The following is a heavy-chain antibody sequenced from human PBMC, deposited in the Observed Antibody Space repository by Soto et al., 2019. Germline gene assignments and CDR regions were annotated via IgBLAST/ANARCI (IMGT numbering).Heavy chain of an antibody. CDR2: INPGNGDT. CDR3: ARTDCSSTSCYNYYYYGMDV. CDR1: GHIRYG. Sequence: GASVKVSCKASGHIRYGLHWVRQAPGQRLEWMGWINPGNGDTKYSQKFQGRVTITRDTSATTAYMELSSLRSEDSAVFYCARTDCSSTSCYNYYYYGMDVWGQGTTVTVS. V-gene: IGHV1-3*01. D-gene: IGHD2-2*01. J-gene: IGHJ6*02.